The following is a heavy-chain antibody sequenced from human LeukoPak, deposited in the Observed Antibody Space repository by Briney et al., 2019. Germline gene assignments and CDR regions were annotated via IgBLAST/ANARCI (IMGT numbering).Heavy chain of an antibody. V-gene: IGHV1-2*02. J-gene: IGHJ5*02. Sequence: GASVKVSCKASGYTFTVYYIHWARQAPGQGLEWMSWINPTTGGTNYAQKFQGRVTMTRDTSISTAYLELSRLRSDDTAVYYCARSEGGSGSYYNVDWFDPWGQGTLVTVSS. CDR3: ARSEGGSGSYYNVDWFDP. CDR1: GYTFTVYY. D-gene: IGHD3-10*01. CDR2: INPTTGGT.